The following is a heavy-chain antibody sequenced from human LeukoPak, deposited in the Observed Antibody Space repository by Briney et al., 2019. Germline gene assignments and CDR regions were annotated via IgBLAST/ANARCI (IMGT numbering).Heavy chain of an antibody. CDR1: GGSISSGGYY. CDR2: IYYSGST. J-gene: IGHJ5*02. V-gene: IGHV4-31*03. D-gene: IGHD4-17*01. CDR3: ARARGTVTTSRGWFDP. Sequence: SETLSLTCTVSGGSISSGGYYWSWIRQHPGKGLEWIGYIYYSGSTYYNPSLKSRVTISVDTSKNQFSLKLGSVTAADTAVYYCARARGTVTTSRGWFDPWGQGTLVTVSS.